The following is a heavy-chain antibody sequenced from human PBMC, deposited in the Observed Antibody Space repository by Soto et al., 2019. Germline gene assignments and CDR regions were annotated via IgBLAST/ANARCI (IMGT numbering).Heavy chain of an antibody. CDR1: GFTFSNYA. CDR2: IFAGGGST. CDR3: AKDLTRGDGYIEFDY. D-gene: IGHD3-10*01. V-gene: IGHV3-23*01. Sequence: GGSLRLSCAPSGFTFSNYAMFWVRQAPGKGLEWVSTIFAGGGSTYYADSVKGRFTISRDNSKNTLFLQMNSLRAEDTAVYFCAKDLTRGDGYIEFDYWGQGTLVTVSS. J-gene: IGHJ4*02.